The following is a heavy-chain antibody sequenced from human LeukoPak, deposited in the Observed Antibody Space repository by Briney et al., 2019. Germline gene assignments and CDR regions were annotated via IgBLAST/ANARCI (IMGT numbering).Heavy chain of an antibody. D-gene: IGHD2-15*01. CDR3: ARGYCSGGSCDWFDP. V-gene: IGHV1-18*01. CDR2: ISAYYGNT. J-gene: IGHJ5*02. CDR1: GYTFTSYG. Sequence: ASVKVSCKASGYTFTSYGISWVRQAPGQGLEWMGWISAYYGNTNYAQKLQGRVTMTTDTSTSTAYMELRSLRSDDTAVYYCARGYCSGGSCDWFDPWGQGTLVTVSS.